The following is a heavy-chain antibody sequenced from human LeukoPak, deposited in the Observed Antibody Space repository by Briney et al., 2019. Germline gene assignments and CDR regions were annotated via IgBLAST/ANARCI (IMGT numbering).Heavy chain of an antibody. CDR1: GFTFSSYA. CDR2: ISGSGGST. V-gene: IGHV3-23*01. CDR3: AKRLEYSSSFDY. Sequence: GGSLRLSCVASGFTFSSYAMSWVRQAPGKGLEWVSAISGSGGSTYYADSVKGRFTISRDNSKNTLYLQMNSLRAEDTAVYYCAKRLEYSSSFDYWGQGTLVTVSS. J-gene: IGHJ4*02. D-gene: IGHD6-6*01.